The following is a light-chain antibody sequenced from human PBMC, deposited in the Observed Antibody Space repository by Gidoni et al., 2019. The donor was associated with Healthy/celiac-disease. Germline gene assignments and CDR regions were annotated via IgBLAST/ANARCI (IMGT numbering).Light chain of an antibody. V-gene: IGKV3-11*01. J-gene: IGKJ4*01. Sequence: DIVLTQSPATLSLSPGERATLSCRASQSVNSYLVWYQQKPGQAPRLLIYDASNRATGIPARFSGRGSETDFTLTISSLEPEDFAVYYCQQRSDWPLTFGGGTKVEIK. CDR2: DAS. CDR3: QQRSDWPLT. CDR1: QSVNSY.